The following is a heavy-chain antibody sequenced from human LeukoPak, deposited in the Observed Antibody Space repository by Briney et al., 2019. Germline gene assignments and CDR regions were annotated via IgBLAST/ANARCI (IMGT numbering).Heavy chain of an antibody. D-gene: IGHD3-10*01. CDR1: GYTFTGYY. V-gene: IGHV1-2*02. Sequence: EASVKVSCKASGYTFTGYYMHWVRQAPGQGLEWMGWINPNSGGTNYAQKFQGRVTMTRDTSISTAYMELSRLRSDDTAVYYCARGVPGRGFGEFEFDYWGQGTLVTVSS. CDR3: ARGVPGRGFGEFEFDY. CDR2: INPNSGGT. J-gene: IGHJ4*02.